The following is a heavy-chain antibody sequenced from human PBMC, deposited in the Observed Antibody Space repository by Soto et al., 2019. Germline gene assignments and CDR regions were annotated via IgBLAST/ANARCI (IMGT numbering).Heavy chain of an antibody. V-gene: IGHV1-3*01. CDR2: INGGNGNT. D-gene: IGHD2-8*01. CDR3: ARLIGNSWLDP. CDR1: GNTVPNYA. J-gene: IGHJ5*02. Sequence: ASAKVSCKASGNTVPNYAIHWVRQAPGERREWMGWINGGNGNTYYSEHFQGRVTFTRDTSNNQLSLQLNSVTPDDAAVYYCARLIGNSWLDPWGQGTLVTVSS.